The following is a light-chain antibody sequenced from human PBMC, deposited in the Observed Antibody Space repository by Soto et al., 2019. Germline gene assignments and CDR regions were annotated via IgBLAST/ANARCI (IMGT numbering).Light chain of an antibody. CDR2: AAS. CDR3: QQYNSYWT. V-gene: IGKV1D-16*01. Sequence: DIQMSQSPASLSASVGGRFTITCRASQGISSWLAWYQQKPEKAPKSLIYAASSLQSGVPSRFSGSGSGTDFTLTISSLQPDDFAAYYCQQYNSYWTFGQGTKVDI. J-gene: IGKJ1*01. CDR1: QGISSW.